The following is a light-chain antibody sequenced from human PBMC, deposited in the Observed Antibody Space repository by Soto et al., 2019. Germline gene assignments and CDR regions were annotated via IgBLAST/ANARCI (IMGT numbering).Light chain of an antibody. CDR2: DAS. CDR1: QSVSSSY. CDR3: QQRSNWPS. V-gene: IGKV3-11*01. J-gene: IGKJ5*01. Sequence: EIVLTQSKGTLSLSPGERATLSCRSSQSVSSSYLAWYQQKPGQAPRLLIYDASNRATGIPARFSGSGSGTDFTLTISSLEPEDFAVYYCQQRSNWPSFGQGTLLEIK.